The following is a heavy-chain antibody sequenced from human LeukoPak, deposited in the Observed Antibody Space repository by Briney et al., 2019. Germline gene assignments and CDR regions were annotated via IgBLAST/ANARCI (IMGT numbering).Heavy chain of an antibody. V-gene: IGHV1-2*02. CDR2: INPNSGGT. CDR1: GYTFSGYV. Sequence: ASVRVSCKASGYTFSGYVLHWVRQAPGQGLEWMGWINPNSGGTNYAQKFQGRVTMTSDTSISTAYLELSGLTSDDTAIYYCSRPQVWDLDYWAGGPGHR. CDR3: SRPQVWDLDY. J-gene: IGHJ4*02. D-gene: IGHD1-26*01.